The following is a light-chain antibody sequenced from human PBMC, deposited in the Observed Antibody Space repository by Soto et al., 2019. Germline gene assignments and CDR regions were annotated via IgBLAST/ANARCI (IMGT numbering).Light chain of an antibody. J-gene: IGKJ5*01. V-gene: IGKV3-15*01. Sequence: EVVMTQSPATLSVSPGERATLSCRASQTVRDNLGWYQQKPGQPPRLLIYGASTRAIGVPARFSGSGSGTEFTLTIDSLQSDDFAVYYCQQYDNWPPITFGQGTRLENK. CDR2: GAS. CDR1: QTVRDN. CDR3: QQYDNWPPIT.